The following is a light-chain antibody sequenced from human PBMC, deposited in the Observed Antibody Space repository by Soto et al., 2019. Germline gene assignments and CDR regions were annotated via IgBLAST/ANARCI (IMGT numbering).Light chain of an antibody. CDR3: QKYNRTPRT. CDR2: EAS. CDR1: QDISDL. J-gene: IGKJ1*01. V-gene: IGKV1-27*01. Sequence: DFQMTQSPSSLSASVGDRVTITCRASQDISDLLAWYQHKPGKVPKLLIYEASTLQSGVTSRFSGGGSGTDFTLTISSLQPEDVATYYCQKYNRTPRTFGQGTKVELK.